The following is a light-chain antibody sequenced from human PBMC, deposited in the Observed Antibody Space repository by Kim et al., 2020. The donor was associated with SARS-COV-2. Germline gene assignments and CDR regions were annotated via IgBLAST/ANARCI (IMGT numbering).Light chain of an antibody. CDR3: SSYTSSSTWV. CDR1: SSDVGGYNY. CDR2: DVS. V-gene: IGLV2-14*01. Sequence: QSALTQPASVSGSPEQSITISCTGTSSDVGGYNYVSWYQQHPGKAPKLMIYDVSKRPSGVSNRFSGSKSGNTSSLTISGLQAEDEADYYCSSYTSSSTWVFAGGTQLTVL. J-gene: IGLJ3*02.